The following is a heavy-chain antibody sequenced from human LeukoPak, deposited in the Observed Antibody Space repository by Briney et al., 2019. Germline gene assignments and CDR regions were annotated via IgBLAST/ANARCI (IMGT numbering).Heavy chain of an antibody. J-gene: IGHJ4*02. Sequence: AASVKVSCKASGGTFSSYAISWVRQAPGQGLEWMGGIIPTFGTANYAQKFQGRVTITADESTSTAYMELSSLRSEDTAVYYCARVSDSSGDRKYYFDYWGQGTLVTVSS. CDR1: GGTFSSYA. D-gene: IGHD3-22*01. CDR2: IIPTFGTA. V-gene: IGHV1-69*13. CDR3: ARVSDSSGDRKYYFDY.